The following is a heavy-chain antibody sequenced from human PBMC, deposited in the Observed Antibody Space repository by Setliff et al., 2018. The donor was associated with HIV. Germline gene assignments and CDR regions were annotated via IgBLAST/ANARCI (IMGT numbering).Heavy chain of an antibody. CDR1: GFTFSNYE. CDR3: ARDNGRYFDRGWFDP. CDR2: ISSSSSYT. D-gene: IGHD3-9*01. Sequence: PGGSLRLSCAASGFTFSNYEMNWVRQAPGKGLEWVSYISSSSSYTHYADSVKGRFTISRDNAKKSLSLQMNSLRAEDTAVYYCARDNGRYFDRGWFDPWGQGALVTVSS. J-gene: IGHJ5*02. V-gene: IGHV3-21*01.